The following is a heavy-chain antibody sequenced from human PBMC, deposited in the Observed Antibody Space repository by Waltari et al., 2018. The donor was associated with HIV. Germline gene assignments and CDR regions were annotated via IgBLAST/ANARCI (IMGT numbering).Heavy chain of an antibody. CDR1: GGSFSGYY. D-gene: IGHD5-18*01. CDR2: INHSGST. J-gene: IGHJ4*02. V-gene: IGHV4-34*01. Sequence: QVQLQQWGAGLLKPSETLSLTCAVYGGSFSGYYWSWIRPPPGKGLEWIGEINHSGSTNYNPSLKSRVTISVDTSKNQFSLKLSSVTAADTAVYYCARVGPVVPQLSHFDYWGQGTLVTVSS. CDR3: ARVGPVVPQLSHFDY.